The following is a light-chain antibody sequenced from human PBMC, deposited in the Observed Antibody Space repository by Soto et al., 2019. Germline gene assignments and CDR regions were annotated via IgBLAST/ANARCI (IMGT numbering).Light chain of an antibody. CDR2: KVS. Sequence: DVVMAQSPLSLPVTLGQPASISCYSSQSLVHTDGNTYLIWLQQRPGQSPRRLIYKVSNRDSGVPDRFSGSGSGTDFTLKISRVEAGDVGVYYCMQGTHWPYTFGQGTKLEIK. J-gene: IGKJ2*01. CDR1: QSLVHTDGNTY. CDR3: MQGTHWPYT. V-gene: IGKV2-30*02.